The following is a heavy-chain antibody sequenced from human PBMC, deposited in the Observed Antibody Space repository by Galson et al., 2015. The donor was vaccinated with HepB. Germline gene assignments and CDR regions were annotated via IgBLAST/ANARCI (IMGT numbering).Heavy chain of an antibody. J-gene: IGHJ5*02. D-gene: IGHD3-22*01. CDR1: GYTFTSYG. CDR2: ISAYNGNT. V-gene: IGHV1-18*01. CDR3: ARDHEPYYDSPLELWFDP. Sequence: SVKVSCKASGYTFTSYGISWVRQAPGQGLEWMGWISAYNGNTNYAQKLQGRVTMTTDTSTSTAYMELRSLRSDDTAVYYCARDHEPYYDSPLELWFDPWGQGTLVTVSS.